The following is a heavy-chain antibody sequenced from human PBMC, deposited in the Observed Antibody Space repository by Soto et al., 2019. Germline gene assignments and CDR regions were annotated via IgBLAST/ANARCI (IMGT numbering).Heavy chain of an antibody. V-gene: IGHV4-34*01. D-gene: IGHD3-3*01. CDR2: INHSGST. Sequence: QVQLQQWGAGLLKPSETLSLTCAVYGGSFSGYYWSWIRQPPGKGLEWIGEINHSGSTNYSPSLKSRVTMSVDTSKNQFSLKLSSVTAADTAVYYCARGDYDLQSGWGQGTLVTVSS. CDR3: ARGDYDLQSG. CDR1: GGSFSGYY. J-gene: IGHJ4*02.